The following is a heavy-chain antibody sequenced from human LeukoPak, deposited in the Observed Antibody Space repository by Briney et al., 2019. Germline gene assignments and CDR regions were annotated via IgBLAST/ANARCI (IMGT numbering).Heavy chain of an antibody. CDR2: INPHSGGT. J-gene: IGHJ4*02. D-gene: IGHD5-18*01. V-gene: IGHV1-8*01. CDR3: ARALAMVTAFKY. CDR1: GYTFTSYD. Sequence: ASVKVSCKASGYTFTSYDINWVRQATGQGLEWMGWINPHSGGTDHAQKFQGRVTMTRDMSTTTVYMQLSSLRSEDTAVYYCARALAMVTAFKYWGQGTLVTVSS.